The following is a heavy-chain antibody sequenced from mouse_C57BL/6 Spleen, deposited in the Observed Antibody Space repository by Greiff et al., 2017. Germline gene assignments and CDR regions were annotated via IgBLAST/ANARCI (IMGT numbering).Heavy chain of an antibody. Sequence: VQLQQSGAELARPGASVKLSCKASGYTLTSYGISWVKQRTGQGLEWIGEIYPSSGNTYYNEKFKGKATLTADKSSSTAYMELRSLTSEDSAVYFCARWKGCDCDDAMDYWGQGTSVTVSA. J-gene: IGHJ4*01. D-gene: IGHD2-4*01. CDR2: IYPSSGNT. CDR3: ARWKGCDCDDAMDY. CDR1: GYTLTSYG. V-gene: IGHV1-81*01.